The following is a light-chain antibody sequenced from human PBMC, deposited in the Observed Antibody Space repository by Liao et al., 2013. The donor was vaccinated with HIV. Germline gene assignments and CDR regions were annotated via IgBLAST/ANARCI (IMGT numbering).Light chain of an antibody. J-gene: IGLJ1*01. CDR1: NIGSKS. CDR3: QAWDSSTYV. V-gene: IGLV3-21*01. CDR2: SDS. Sequence: SYELTQPPSVSVAPGKTARITCEGNNIGSKSVHWYQQKPGQAPVLVIYSDSDRPSGIPERFSGSNSGNTATLTISGTQAMDEADYYCQAWDSSTYVFGTGTKVTVL.